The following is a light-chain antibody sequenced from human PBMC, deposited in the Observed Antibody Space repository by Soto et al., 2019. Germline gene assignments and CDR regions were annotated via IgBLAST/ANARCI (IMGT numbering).Light chain of an antibody. CDR1: QSVSSY. CDR2: DAS. V-gene: IGKV3-11*01. J-gene: IGKJ1*01. Sequence: IMLKQSPATLSLFPGERATLSCRASQSVSSYLAWYQQKPGQAPRLLIYDASNRATGIPARFSGSGSGTDFTLTISSLEPEDFAVYYCQQRSNWPQWTFGQGTKVDI. CDR3: QQRSNWPQWT.